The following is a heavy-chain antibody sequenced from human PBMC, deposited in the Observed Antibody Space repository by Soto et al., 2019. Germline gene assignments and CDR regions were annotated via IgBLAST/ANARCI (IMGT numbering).Heavy chain of an antibody. CDR3: AHRRIGNYDFWGGYYPDFDY. Sequence: SQPTLGDATPRRTLTCNGPGTSLNTSVACVAWILQPPGKTLEWRALIYWDDDKRYSPSLRDRLTITKDTSNNQVVHTKTDMEPVDTATYYCAHRRIGNYDFWGGYYPDFDYWGQGTPVTVAS. J-gene: IGHJ4*02. V-gene: IGHV2-5*02. CDR2: IYWDDDK. D-gene: IGHD3-3*01. CDR1: GTSLNTSVAC.